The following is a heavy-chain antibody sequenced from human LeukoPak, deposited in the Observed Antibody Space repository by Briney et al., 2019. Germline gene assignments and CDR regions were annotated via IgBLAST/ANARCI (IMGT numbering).Heavy chain of an antibody. J-gene: IGHJ4*02. D-gene: IGHD5-24*01. CDR1: GYTFTSYY. Sequence: ASVKVSCKASGYTFTSYYMHWVRQAPGQGLEWMGIINPSGGSTSYAQKFQGRVTITRDTSTSTVYMELSSLRSEDTAVYYCARAGGEMPFDYWGQGTLVTVSS. CDR2: INPSGGST. CDR3: ARAGGEMPFDY. V-gene: IGHV1-46*01.